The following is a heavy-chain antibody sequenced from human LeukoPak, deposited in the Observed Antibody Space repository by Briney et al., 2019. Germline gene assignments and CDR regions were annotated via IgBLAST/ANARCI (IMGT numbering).Heavy chain of an antibody. D-gene: IGHD5-18*01. Sequence: PETLSLTCTVSGGSISSYYWSWIRQPPGKGLEWIGYIYYSGSTNYNPSLKSRVTISVDTSKNQFSLKLSSVTAADTAVYYCARHGTAKVYYYYGMDVWGQGTTVTVSS. J-gene: IGHJ6*02. V-gene: IGHV4-59*08. CDR1: GGSISSYY. CDR3: ARHGTAKVYYYYGMDV. CDR2: IYYSGST.